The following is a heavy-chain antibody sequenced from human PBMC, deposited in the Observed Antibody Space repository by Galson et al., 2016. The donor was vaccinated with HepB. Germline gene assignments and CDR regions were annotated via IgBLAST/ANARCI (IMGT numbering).Heavy chain of an antibody. CDR1: GLSFSSYA. Sequence: SLRLSCAASGLSFSSYAMSWVRQAPGKGLEWVSSISGSGGSTNSADSVRGRFTISRDNAKNKLNLLMNSLRVEDTAISYCAKSTWGAGMRGEFDYWGQGTLVIVSS. D-gene: IGHD7-27*01. CDR2: ISGSGGST. CDR3: AKSTWGAGMRGEFDY. V-gene: IGHV3-23*01. J-gene: IGHJ4*02.